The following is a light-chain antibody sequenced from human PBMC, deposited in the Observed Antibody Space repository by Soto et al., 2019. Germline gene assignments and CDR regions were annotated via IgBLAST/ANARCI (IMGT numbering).Light chain of an antibody. CDR3: QHYASSPPGFT. CDR2: GAS. CDR1: QRVSSTY. J-gene: IGKJ3*01. V-gene: IGKV3-20*01. Sequence: EIVLTQSPGTLSLFPGERATLSCRASQRVSSTYFAWYRQKPGQPPRLLIYGASKRATGVPDRVSGSGSGTDFTLTINRPAPEDFAVYYCQHYASSPPGFTFGPGTTVDIK.